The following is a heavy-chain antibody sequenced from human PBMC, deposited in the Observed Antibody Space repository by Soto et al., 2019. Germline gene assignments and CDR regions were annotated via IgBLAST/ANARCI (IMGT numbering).Heavy chain of an antibody. J-gene: IGHJ3*02. Sequence: SETLSLTCTVSGGSISSGGYYWSWIRQHPGKGLEWIGYIYYSGSTYYNPSLKSRVTISVDTSKNQFSLKLSSVTAADTAVYYCARGGHYYGSGSYPDAFDIWGQGTMVTVSS. CDR2: IYYSGST. V-gene: IGHV4-31*03. CDR1: GGSISSGGYY. CDR3: ARGGHYYGSGSYPDAFDI. D-gene: IGHD3-10*01.